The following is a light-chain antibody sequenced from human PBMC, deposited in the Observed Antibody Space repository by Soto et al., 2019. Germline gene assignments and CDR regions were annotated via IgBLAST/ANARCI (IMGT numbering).Light chain of an antibody. CDR1: QSVSSY. Sequence: EIVLTQSPASLSLSLGEGATISCRASQSVSSYLAWYQQKPGQAPRLLIYDASNRATGIPARFSGSGSGTDLPLITSSLEPEDFAVYYGQQRSKWPVTFGLGTKVEV. CDR2: DAS. V-gene: IGKV3-11*01. J-gene: IGKJ1*01. CDR3: QQRSKWPVT.